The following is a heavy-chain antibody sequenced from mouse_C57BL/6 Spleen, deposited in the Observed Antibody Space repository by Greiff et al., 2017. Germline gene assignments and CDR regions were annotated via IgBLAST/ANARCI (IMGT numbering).Heavy chain of an antibody. CDR2: ISSGGDYI. CDR1: GFTFSSYA. V-gene: IGHV5-9-1*02. CDR3: TREGSNWVWYFDV. J-gene: IGHJ1*03. Sequence: EVQLQQSGEGLVKPGGSLKLSCAASGFTFSSYAMSWVRQTPEKRLEWVAYISSGGDYIYYADTVKGRFTISRDNARNTLYLQMSSLKSEDTAMYYCTREGSNWVWYFDVWGTGTTVTVSS. D-gene: IGHD4-1*01.